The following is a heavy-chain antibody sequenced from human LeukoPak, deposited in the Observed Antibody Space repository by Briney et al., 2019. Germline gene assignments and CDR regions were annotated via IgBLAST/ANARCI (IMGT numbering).Heavy chain of an antibody. V-gene: IGHV4-30-2*01. CDR3: ARGYYDILTGYYPPHFDY. D-gene: IGHD3-9*01. J-gene: IGHJ4*02. Sequence: SETLSLTCAVSGGSISIGGYSGSWIRQPPGKGLEWIGYIYHSGSTYYHTSLKSRVTISVDRSKNQFSLKLSSVHAADTAVYYCARGYYDILTGYYPPHFDYWGQGTLVTVSS. CDR2: IYHSGST. CDR1: GGSISIGGYS.